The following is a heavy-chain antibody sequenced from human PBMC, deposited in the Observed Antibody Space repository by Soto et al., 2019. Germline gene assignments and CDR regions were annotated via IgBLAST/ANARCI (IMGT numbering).Heavy chain of an antibody. CDR3: ARGQRFSDWFDL. D-gene: IGHD3-3*01. J-gene: IGHJ5*02. Sequence: QVHLQQSGPGLVNPSETLSLTCTVSGGSMRSYYWTWIRQPAGKGLEWIGRVYSSGGTHYNPSLKSRVTISLDTSKNQFSLRLLSVTDADTAVYYCARGQRFSDWFDLWGQGTLVTVSS. CDR2: VYSSGGT. CDR1: GGSMRSYY. V-gene: IGHV4-4*07.